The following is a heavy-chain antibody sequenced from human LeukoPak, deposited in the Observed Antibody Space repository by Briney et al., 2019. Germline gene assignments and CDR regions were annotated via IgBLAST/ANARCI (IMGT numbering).Heavy chain of an antibody. Sequence: ASVKVSCKVSGYTLTELSMHWVRQAPGKGLEWMGGFDPEDGETIYAQKFQGRVTMTEDTSTDTAYMELSSLRSEDTAVYYCARVLTGYYLDAFDIWGQGTMVTVSS. CDR3: ARVLTGYYLDAFDI. J-gene: IGHJ3*02. V-gene: IGHV1-24*01. CDR2: FDPEDGET. CDR1: GYTLTELS. D-gene: IGHD3-9*01.